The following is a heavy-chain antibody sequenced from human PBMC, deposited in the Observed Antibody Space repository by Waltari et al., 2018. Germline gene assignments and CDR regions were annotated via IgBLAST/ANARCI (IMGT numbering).Heavy chain of an antibody. CDR3: AKVYGSGWSPGEY. J-gene: IGHJ4*02. CDR1: GFTFHTYV. CDR2: VSSSGSIT. D-gene: IGHD6-19*01. Sequence: EVQLLESGGGLVQPGGSLRLACAAAGFTFHTYVMTWVRQAPGKGLEWVSGVSSSGSITYYADSVKGRFTISRDNSKNTLSLQMNSLRVDDTAVYYCAKVYGSGWSPGEYWGLGTLVTVSS. V-gene: IGHV3-23*01.